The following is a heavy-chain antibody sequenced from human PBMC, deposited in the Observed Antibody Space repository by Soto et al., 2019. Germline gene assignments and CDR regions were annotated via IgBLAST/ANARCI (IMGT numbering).Heavy chain of an antibody. D-gene: IGHD3-10*01. CDR3: ARAERYGSGTFDY. V-gene: IGHV4-59*01. J-gene: IGHJ4*02. Sequence: SETLSLTCTVSGGSISSYYWSWIRQPPGKGLEWIGYIYYSGSTNYNPSLKSRVTISVDTSKNRFCLKLSSVTAADTAVYYCARAERYGSGTFDYWGQGTLVTVSS. CDR1: GGSISSYY. CDR2: IYYSGST.